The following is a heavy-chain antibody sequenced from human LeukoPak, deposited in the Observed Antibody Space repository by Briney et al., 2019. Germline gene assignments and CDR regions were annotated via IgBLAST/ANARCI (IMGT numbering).Heavy chain of an antibody. D-gene: IGHD3-10*01. CDR1: GFTFSSYW. Sequence: GGSLRLSCAASGFTFSSYWMHWVRQAPGKGLVWVSRINSDGSSTSHADSVKGRFTISRDNAKNTLYLQMNSLRAEDTAVYYCARAPYYYGSGRRYYFDYWGQGTLVTVSS. CDR3: ARAPYYYGSGRRYYFDY. V-gene: IGHV3-74*01. CDR2: INSDGSST. J-gene: IGHJ4*02.